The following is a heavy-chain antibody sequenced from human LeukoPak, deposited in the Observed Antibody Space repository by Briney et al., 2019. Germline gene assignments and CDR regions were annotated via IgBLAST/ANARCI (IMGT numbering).Heavy chain of an antibody. CDR1: GYTFTSYY. CDR3: ARVVPPYNWFDP. Sequence: ASVKVSCKASGYTFTSYYMYWVRQAPGQGLEWMGIINPSGGSTSYAQKFQGRVTMTRDTSTSTVYMELSSLRSEDTAVYYCARVVPPYNWFDPWGQGTMVTVSS. J-gene: IGHJ5*02. CDR2: INPSGGST. V-gene: IGHV1-46*01. D-gene: IGHD4/OR15-4a*01.